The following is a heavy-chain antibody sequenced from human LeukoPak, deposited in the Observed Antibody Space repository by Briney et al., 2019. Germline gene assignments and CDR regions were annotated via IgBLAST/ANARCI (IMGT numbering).Heavy chain of an antibody. J-gene: IGHJ3*02. V-gene: IGHV3-30-3*01. CDR1: GFTFSSYA. CDR2: ISYDGSNK. Sequence: PGRSLRLSCAASGFTFSSYAMHWVRQAPGKGLEWVAVISYDGSNKYYADSVKGRFTISRDNAKNSLYLQMNSLRAEDMALYYCAKGTHAFDIWGQGTMATVSS. CDR3: AKGTHAFDI.